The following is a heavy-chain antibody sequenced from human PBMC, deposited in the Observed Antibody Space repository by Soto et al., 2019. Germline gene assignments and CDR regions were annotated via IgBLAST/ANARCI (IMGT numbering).Heavy chain of an antibody. Sequence: QVQLQESGPGLVKPSDTLSLTCAVSGYSISSSNWWGWIRQPPGKGLEWIGYIYYSGTTYYNPSRKSRVTMSVDTHKNQLSLKLTSVTAVDTAVYYCARREIQGPIDYWGQGTLVTVSS. CDR1: GYSISSSNW. V-gene: IGHV4-28*01. CDR2: IYYSGTT. CDR3: ARREIQGPIDY. D-gene: IGHD1-26*01. J-gene: IGHJ4*02.